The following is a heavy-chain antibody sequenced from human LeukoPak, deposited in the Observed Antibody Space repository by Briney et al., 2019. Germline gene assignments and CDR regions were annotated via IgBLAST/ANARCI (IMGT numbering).Heavy chain of an antibody. CDR1: GYTFTSYY. CDR2: INPSGGST. V-gene: IGHV1-46*01. Sequence: ASVKVSCKASGYTFTSYYMHWGRQAPGQGLEWMGIINPSGGSTSYAQKFQGRVTMTRDTSTSTVYMELSSLRSEDTAVYYCARASYYDFWSGCRERAFDIWGQGTMVTVSS. J-gene: IGHJ3*02. CDR3: ARASYYDFWSGCRERAFDI. D-gene: IGHD3-3*01.